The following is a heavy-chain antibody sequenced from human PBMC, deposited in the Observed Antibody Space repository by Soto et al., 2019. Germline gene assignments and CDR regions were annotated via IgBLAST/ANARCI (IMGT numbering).Heavy chain of an antibody. CDR3: ARTPVIVGPYDTFDI. D-gene: IGHD1-26*01. Sequence: PGESLKISCQGSVYRFASYWIGWVRQMPGKGLEWMGIIYPGDSDTRYSPSFQGQVTISADKSISTAYLQWSSLKASDTAMYYCARTPVIVGPYDTFDIWGPGTMVTVSS. CDR2: IYPGDSDT. J-gene: IGHJ3*02. V-gene: IGHV5-51*01. CDR1: VYRFASYW.